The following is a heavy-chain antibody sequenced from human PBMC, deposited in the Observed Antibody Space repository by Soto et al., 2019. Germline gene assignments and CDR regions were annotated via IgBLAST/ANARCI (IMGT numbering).Heavy chain of an antibody. CDR1: GFTVSSNY. D-gene: IGHD1-26*01. CDR2: IYSGGST. V-gene: IGHV3-53*01. J-gene: IGHJ4*02. CDR3: ARSKWELTSFDY. Sequence: GGSLRLSCAASGFTVSSNYMSWVRQAPGKGLEWVSVIYSGGSTYYADSVKGRFTISRDNSKNTLYLQMNSLRAEDTAVYYCARSKWELTSFDYWGQGTLVTVSS.